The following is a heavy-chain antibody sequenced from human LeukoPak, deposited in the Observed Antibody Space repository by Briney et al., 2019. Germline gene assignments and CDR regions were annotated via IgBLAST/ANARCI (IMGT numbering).Heavy chain of an antibody. CDR3: ARDPTTYSSGWFYFDY. CDR2: FYYSGST. Sequence: PSQTLSLTCTVSGGSISSGGYYWSWIRQPPGKGLEWIGSFYYSGSTYYNPSLESRVTISVDTSKNQFSLKLSSVTAADTAVYYCARDPTTYSSGWFYFDYWGQGTLVTVSS. D-gene: IGHD6-19*01. J-gene: IGHJ4*02. CDR1: GGSISSGGYY. V-gene: IGHV4-39*02.